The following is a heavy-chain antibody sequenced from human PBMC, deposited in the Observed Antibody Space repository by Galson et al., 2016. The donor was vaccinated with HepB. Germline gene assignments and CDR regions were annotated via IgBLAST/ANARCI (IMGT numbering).Heavy chain of an antibody. CDR2: VSAYNGKT. V-gene: IGHV1-18*04. CDR3: SRLANTYGGVYATGIDFDY. D-gene: IGHD3-16*01. Sequence: AAKFSCNASGYTSTSYYINWGRQAPGQGLEWMGWVSAYNGKTTYAENLQGRVTMTTDTSTSTAYLELRRLTSDDTAVYYCSRLANTYGGVYATGIDFDYWGQGSLVTVSS. J-gene: IGHJ4*02. CDR1: GYTSTSYY.